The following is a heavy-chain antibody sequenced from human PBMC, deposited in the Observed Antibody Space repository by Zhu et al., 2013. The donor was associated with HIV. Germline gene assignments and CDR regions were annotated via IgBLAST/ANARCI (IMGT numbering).Heavy chain of an antibody. Sequence: QVQLVQSGAEVKKPGASVKVSCKTSGYTFTGYYIHWVRQAPGQGLEWMGWINPDTGGTSSAQNFQGRVTMTRDTSISTLYMDLHGLRSDDTAVYYCARERTKFYDNVGRPGDVFDMWGQGTMVTVSS. CDR2: INPDTGGT. CDR1: GYTFTGYY. D-gene: IGHD3-22*01. J-gene: IGHJ3*02. V-gene: IGHV1-2*02. CDR3: ARERTKFYDNVGRPGDVFDM.